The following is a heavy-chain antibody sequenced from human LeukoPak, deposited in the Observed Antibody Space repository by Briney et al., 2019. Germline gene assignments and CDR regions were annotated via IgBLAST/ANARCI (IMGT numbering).Heavy chain of an antibody. V-gene: IGHV3-48*03. D-gene: IGHD3-16*01. CDR1: GFTFSSYE. CDR2: ISSSGSTI. J-gene: IGHJ4*02. CDR3: ARGAGRDTGEAFDY. Sequence: PGGSLRLSCAASGFTFSSYEMNWVRQAPGKGLEWVSYISSSGSTIYYADSVKGRFTISRDNAKNSLYLQMNSLRAEDTAVYFCARGAGRDTGEAFDYWGQGTLATVSS.